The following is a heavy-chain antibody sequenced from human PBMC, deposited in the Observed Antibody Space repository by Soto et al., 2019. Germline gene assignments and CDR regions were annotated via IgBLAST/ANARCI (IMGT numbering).Heavy chain of an antibody. D-gene: IGHD3-3*01. CDR1: GFTFSSYA. CDR3: AKAPVYSYDFWSGKGYFDY. V-gene: IGHV3-23*01. J-gene: IGHJ4*02. CDR2: ISGSGGST. Sequence: PGGSLRLSCAASGFTFSSYAMSWVRQAPGKGPEWVSAISGSGGSTYYADSVKGRFTISRDNSKNTLYLQMNSLRAEDTAVYYCAKAPVYSYDFWSGKGYFDYWGQGTLVTVSS.